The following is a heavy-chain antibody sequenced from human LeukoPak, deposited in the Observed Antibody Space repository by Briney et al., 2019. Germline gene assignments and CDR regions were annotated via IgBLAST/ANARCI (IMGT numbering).Heavy chain of an antibody. V-gene: IGHV1-2*02. CDR2: INPNSGGT. CDR1: GYTFTGYY. CDR3: ARESEEVRTDDAFDI. D-gene: IGHD1-1*01. Sequence: GASVKVSCKASGYTFTGYYMHWVRQAPGQGLEWMGWINPNSGGTNYAQKFQGRVTMTRDTSISTAYMELGSLRSEDTAVYYCARESEEVRTDDAFDIWGQGTMVTVSS. J-gene: IGHJ3*02.